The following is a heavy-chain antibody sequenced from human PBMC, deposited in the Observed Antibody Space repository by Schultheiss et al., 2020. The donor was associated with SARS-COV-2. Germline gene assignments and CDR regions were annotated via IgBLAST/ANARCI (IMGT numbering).Heavy chain of an antibody. CDR2: IYYSGST. J-gene: IGHJ4*02. D-gene: IGHD3-10*01. CDR1: GGSISSSSYY. Sequence: SQTLSLTCTVSGGSISSSSYYWGWIRQPPGKGLEWIGSIYYSGSTYYNPSLKSRVTISVDTSKNQFSLKLSYVTAADTAVYYCARQRLWFGELSLDYWGQGTLVTVSS. V-gene: IGHV4-39*01. CDR3: ARQRLWFGELSLDY.